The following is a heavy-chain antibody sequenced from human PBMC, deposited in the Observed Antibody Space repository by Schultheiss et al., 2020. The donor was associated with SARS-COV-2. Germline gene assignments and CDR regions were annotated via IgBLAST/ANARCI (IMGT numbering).Heavy chain of an antibody. J-gene: IGHJ6*02. D-gene: IGHD6-13*01. CDR3: AAGVSIAAAVPYYYGMDV. Sequence: ASVKVSCKASGGTFSSYAISWVRQAPGQGLEWMGWISAYNGNTNYAQKLQGRVTMTTDTSTSTAYMELSRLRSDDTAVYYCAAGVSIAAAVPYYYGMDVWGQGTTVTVSS. V-gene: IGHV1-18*01. CDR1: GGTFSSYA. CDR2: ISAYNGNT.